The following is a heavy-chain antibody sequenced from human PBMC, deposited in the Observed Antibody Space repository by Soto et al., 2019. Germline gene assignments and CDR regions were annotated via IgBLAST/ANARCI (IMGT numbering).Heavy chain of an antibody. J-gene: IGHJ4*02. CDR2: ISGSGGST. V-gene: IGHV3-23*01. Sequence: GGSLRLSCAASGFTFSSYAMSWVRQAPGKGLEWVSAISGSGGSTYYADSVKGRFTISRDNSKNTLYLQMNSLRAEDTAVYYCAKDPFYSSSSPGVYFDYWGQGTLVTVSS. D-gene: IGHD6-6*01. CDR3: AKDPFYSSSSPGVYFDY. CDR1: GFTFSSYA.